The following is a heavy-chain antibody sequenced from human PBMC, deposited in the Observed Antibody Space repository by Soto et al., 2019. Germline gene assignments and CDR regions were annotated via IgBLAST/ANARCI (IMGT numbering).Heavy chain of an antibody. J-gene: IGHJ4*02. CDR2: IWYDGSNK. Sequence: QVQLVESGGGVVQPGRSLRLSCAASGFTFSSYGMHWVRQAPGKGLEWVAVIWYDGSNKYYADSVKGRLTISRDNSKNTLYLQMNSLRAEDTAVYYCAREGTYCSGGSCYPHFDYWGQGTLVTVSS. CDR3: AREGTYCSGGSCYPHFDY. CDR1: GFTFSSYG. V-gene: IGHV3-33*01. D-gene: IGHD2-15*01.